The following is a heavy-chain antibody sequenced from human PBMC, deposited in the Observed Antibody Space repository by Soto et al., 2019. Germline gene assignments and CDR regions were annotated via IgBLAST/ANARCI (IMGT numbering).Heavy chain of an antibody. CDR1: GFTFSSYA. CDR3: AKDLFFLVVVADADAIDF. CDR2: ISGSGGST. D-gene: IGHD2-15*01. V-gene: IGHV3-23*01. J-gene: IGHJ3*01. Sequence: GGSLRLSCAASGFTFSSYAMSWVRQAPGKGLEWASAISGSGGSTYYADSVKGRFTISRDNSKNTLYLQMNSLRAEDTPVYYCAKDLFFLVVVADADAIDFWGPGIRVTL.